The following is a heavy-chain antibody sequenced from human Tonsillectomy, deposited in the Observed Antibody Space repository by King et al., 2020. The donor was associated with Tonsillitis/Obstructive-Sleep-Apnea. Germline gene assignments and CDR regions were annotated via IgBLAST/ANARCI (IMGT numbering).Heavy chain of an antibody. Sequence: VQLVESGGGLVQPGGSLRLSCSASGFTFSSYAMNWVRQAPGKGLEWVSTISGGGGDTYYADSVKGRFTISRDNSKNTLYLQMNSLRAEDTAVYFCAKENYYETIGYYYDYYYYCMDVWGKGTTVTVS. V-gene: IGHV3-23*04. CDR2: ISGGGGDT. CDR1: GFTFSSYA. D-gene: IGHD3-22*01. CDR3: AKENYYETIGYYYDYYYYCMDV. J-gene: IGHJ6*03.